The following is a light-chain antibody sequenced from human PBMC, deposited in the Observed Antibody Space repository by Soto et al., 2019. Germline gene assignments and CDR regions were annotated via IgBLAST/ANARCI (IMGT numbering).Light chain of an antibody. J-gene: IGKJ3*01. Sequence: EIVMTQSPATLSVSPGERATLSCRASQCVSSNLAWYQQKPGQAPRLLIYGASTRATGIPARFSGSGSGTEFTLTISSLQSEDFAVYYCQQYNNWPSLFTFGPGTKVDIK. CDR2: GAS. CDR3: QQYNNWPSLFT. CDR1: QCVSSN. V-gene: IGKV3-15*01.